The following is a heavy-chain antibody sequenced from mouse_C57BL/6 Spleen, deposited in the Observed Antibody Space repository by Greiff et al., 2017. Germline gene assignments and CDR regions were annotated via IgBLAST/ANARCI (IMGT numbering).Heavy chain of an antibody. CDR2: SSSGASDDTT. CDR1: GFTFSDFY. Sequence: EVNVVESGGGLVQPGRSLRLSCATSGFTFSDFYMEWVRQAPGKGLEWIAASSSGASDDTTEDSVSGKGRFIVSRDTSQSILYLQMNALRAEDTAIYYCARDADEGSMDYWGQGTSVTVSS. CDR3: ARDADEGSMDY. J-gene: IGHJ4*01. V-gene: IGHV7-1*01.